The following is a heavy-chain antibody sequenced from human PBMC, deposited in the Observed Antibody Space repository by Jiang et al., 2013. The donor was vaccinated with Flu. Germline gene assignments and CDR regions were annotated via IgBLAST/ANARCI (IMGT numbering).Heavy chain of an antibody. D-gene: IGHD6-25*01. CDR3: ARDMAAAAKGMDV. CDR1: GYTFTTYA. V-gene: IGHV1-3*01. CDR2: INAGNGNT. Sequence: GAEVKKPGASVKVSCRASGYTFTTYAFHWVRQAPGQSLEWMGWINAGNGNTKYSQKFRGRISITRDTSASTLYIDMKSLTSEDTAVYYCARDMAAAAKGMDVWGQGTTVTVSS. J-gene: IGHJ6*02.